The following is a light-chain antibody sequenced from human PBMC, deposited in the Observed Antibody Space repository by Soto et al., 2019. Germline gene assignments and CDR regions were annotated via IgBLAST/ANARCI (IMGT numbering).Light chain of an antibody. CDR2: WAS. CDR3: QQHYNTPWT. CDR1: QSVLYSSSNKNY. J-gene: IGKJ1*01. V-gene: IGKV4-1*01. Sequence: DIVMTQSPDSLAVSLGERATINCKSSQSVLYSSSNKNYLAWYQQKAGQPPKLLIYWASTRESGVPDRFSGSGSGTDFTLTISSLQAEDVAVYYCQQHYNTPWTFGQGTKVDIK.